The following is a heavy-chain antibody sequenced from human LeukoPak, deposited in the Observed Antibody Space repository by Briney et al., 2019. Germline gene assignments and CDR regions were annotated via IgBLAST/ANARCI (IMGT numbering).Heavy chain of an antibody. CDR3: VGGIGWQPDY. CDR1: AGFTFSDYW. J-gene: IGHJ4*02. V-gene: IGHV3-7*03. D-gene: IGHD6-19*01. Sequence: GGCLRLSCAASAGFTFSDYWMNWVRQAPGKGLEWVAIISQDGREKLYVDSVKGRFTISRENAKSSLYLQINSLRTEDTAVYYCVGGIGWQPDYWGQGTLVTVSS. CDR2: ISQDGREK.